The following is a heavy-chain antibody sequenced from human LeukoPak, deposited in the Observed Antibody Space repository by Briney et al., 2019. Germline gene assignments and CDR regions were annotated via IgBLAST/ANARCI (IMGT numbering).Heavy chain of an antibody. V-gene: IGHV3-33*06. J-gene: IGHJ4*02. CDR1: GSTFSSYA. CDR3: AKRGRTWDFDY. D-gene: IGHD3-16*01. Sequence: PGRSLRLSCGASGSTFSSYAMHWVRQAPGRGLEWVAVISYDGTTKYYADSVKGRFTISRDNSKNTLSLQMNSLRAEDTALYYCAKRGRTWDFDYWGQGTLVIVSS. CDR2: ISYDGTTK.